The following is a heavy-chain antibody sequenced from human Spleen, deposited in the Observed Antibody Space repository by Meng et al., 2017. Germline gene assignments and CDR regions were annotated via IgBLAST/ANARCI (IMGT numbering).Heavy chain of an antibody. CDR3: ARVEVGITSGDY. V-gene: IGHV1-18*01. J-gene: IGHJ4*02. CDR2: ISAYNGDT. D-gene: IGHD1-26*01. Sequence: QVKLVQSGAEGKKPGASVKVSCKASGYTFTSYDINWVRQATGQGLEWMGWISAYNGDTNYAQTHQGRVTMTTDTSTSTAYMELRSMRSDDTAVYYCARVEVGITSGDYWGQGTLVTVSS. CDR1: GYTFTSYD.